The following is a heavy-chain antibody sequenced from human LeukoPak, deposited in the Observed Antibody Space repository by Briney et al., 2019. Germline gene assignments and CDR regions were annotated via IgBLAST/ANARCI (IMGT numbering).Heavy chain of an antibody. CDR3: AREEGYCSGGSCYSAYYYYYMDV. J-gene: IGHJ6*03. V-gene: IGHV1-2*02. Sequence: GASVKVSCKASGYTFTGYYMHWVRQAPGQGLEWMGWINPNSGGTNYAQKFQGRVTMTRDTSISTAYMELSRLRSDDTAVYYCAREEGYCSGGSCYSAYYYYYMDVWGKGTTVTVSS. CDR1: GYTFTGYY. D-gene: IGHD2-15*01. CDR2: INPNSGGT.